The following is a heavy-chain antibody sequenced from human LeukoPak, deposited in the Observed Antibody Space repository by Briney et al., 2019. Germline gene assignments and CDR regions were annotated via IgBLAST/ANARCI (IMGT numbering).Heavy chain of an antibody. CDR2: ISGSGGST. CDR3: AKEVIGYHTAAYVDS. Sequence: GGSLRLSCAASGFSFSSYAMSWVRQAPGKGLEWVSVISGSGGSTYYADSVKGRFTISRDNSKNTLYLQMNSLRAEDTAVYYCAKEVIGYHTAAYVDSWSQGTLVLVA. D-gene: IGHD3-16*02. V-gene: IGHV3-23*01. CDR1: GFSFSSYA. J-gene: IGHJ4*02.